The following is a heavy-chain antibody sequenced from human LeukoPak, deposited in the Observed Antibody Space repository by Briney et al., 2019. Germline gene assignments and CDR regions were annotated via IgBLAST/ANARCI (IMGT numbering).Heavy chain of an antibody. CDR3: ARRSGYSYGYKYFQH. Sequence: PSETLSLTCAVYGGSFSGYYWSWIRQPPGKGLEWIGEINHSGSTNYNPSLKSRVTISVDTSKNQFSLKLSSVTAADTAVYYCARRSGYSYGYKYFQHWGQGTLVTVSS. D-gene: IGHD5-18*01. CDR1: GGSFSGYY. J-gene: IGHJ1*01. V-gene: IGHV4-34*01. CDR2: INHSGST.